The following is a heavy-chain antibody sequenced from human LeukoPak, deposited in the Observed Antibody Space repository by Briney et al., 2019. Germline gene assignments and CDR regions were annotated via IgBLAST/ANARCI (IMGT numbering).Heavy chain of an antibody. D-gene: IGHD6-19*01. V-gene: IGHV3-74*01. CDR2: INTDGTVS. CDR3: ATKQWLAPPPDS. Sequence: PAVSLRLSCAASGFTFSKYWMLWVRQGPGKGLESVSRINTDGTVSTYADSVKGRFTVSRDNADNTMFLQMNSVRDEDTAVYYCATKQWLAPPPDSWGQGTPVTVSS. CDR1: GFTFSKYW. J-gene: IGHJ4*02.